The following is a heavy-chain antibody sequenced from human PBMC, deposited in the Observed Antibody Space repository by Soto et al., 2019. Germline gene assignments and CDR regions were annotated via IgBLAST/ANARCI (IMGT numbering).Heavy chain of an antibody. CDR2: INPSGDST. D-gene: IGHD6-19*01. Sequence: ASVKVSCKASGYTFSSYYMHWVRQAPGQGLEWMGVINPSGDSTTYAQKFQGRVTMTRDTSTTTFYMELSSLASEDTAVYYCARASVSGRRFDYWGEGTLVTVSS. CDR1: GYTFSSYY. CDR3: ARASVSGRRFDY. V-gene: IGHV1-46*03. J-gene: IGHJ4*02.